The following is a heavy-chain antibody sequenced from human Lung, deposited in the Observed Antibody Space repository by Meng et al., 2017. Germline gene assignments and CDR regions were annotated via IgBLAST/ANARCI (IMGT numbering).Heavy chain of an antibody. D-gene: IGHD6-13*01. CDR3: ARDEDISAAGKLFGDY. V-gene: IGHV1-2*06. J-gene: IGHJ4*02. Sequence: QVPLLQLGAGVKKPGASVKVSCKASGYTFPDYWLHWVRRAPGQGLEWMGRINPKSGDTHYAQRFQGRVTMTGDTSISTAYMELSGLRSDDTAMYYCARDEDISAAGKLFGDYWGQGTQVTVSS. CDR1: GYTFPDYW. CDR2: INPKSGDT.